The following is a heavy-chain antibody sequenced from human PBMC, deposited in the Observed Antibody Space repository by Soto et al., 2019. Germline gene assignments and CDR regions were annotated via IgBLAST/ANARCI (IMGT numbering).Heavy chain of an antibody. CDR3: AREDILGVRSFDY. V-gene: IGHV3-48*02. J-gene: IGHJ4*02. Sequence: PGGSLRLSCAAPGFTFSSYSVNWVRQAPGKGLEWVSYISSGSKTIYYADSVKGRFTVSRDNAKNSQYLQMNSLTDEDTAVYYCAREDILGVRSFDYWGRGTLVTVSS. CDR2: ISSGSKTI. D-gene: IGHD3-10*01. CDR1: GFTFSSYS.